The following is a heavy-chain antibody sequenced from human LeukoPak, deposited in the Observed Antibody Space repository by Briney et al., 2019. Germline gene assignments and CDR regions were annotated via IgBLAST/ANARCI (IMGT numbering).Heavy chain of an antibody. J-gene: IGHJ4*02. CDR1: GGSISSSSYY. D-gene: IGHD3-3*01. CDR2: IYYSGST. Sequence: SETLSLTXTVSGGSISSSSYYWGWIRQPPGKGLEWIGSIYYSGSTYYNPSLKSRVTISVDTSKNQFSLKLSSVTAADTAVYYCARQPLESPYYDFWSGYYIGDYWGQGTLVTVSS. CDR3: ARQPLESPYYDFWSGYYIGDY. V-gene: IGHV4-39*01.